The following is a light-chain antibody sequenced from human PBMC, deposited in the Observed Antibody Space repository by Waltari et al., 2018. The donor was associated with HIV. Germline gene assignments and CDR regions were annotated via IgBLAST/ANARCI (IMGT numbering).Light chain of an antibody. CDR1: TSDFGLYNF. CDR3: ASFTSNYTLI. J-gene: IGLJ2*01. Sequence: QSTLTQPASVSGSPRQSITISCTGSTSDFGLYNFLSWYQQHPGGVPKVIIYEVFSRPSGISSRFSGSRSANTASLTISWLQPEDEADYYCASFTSNYTLIFGGGTKVTVL. CDR2: EVF. V-gene: IGLV2-14*01.